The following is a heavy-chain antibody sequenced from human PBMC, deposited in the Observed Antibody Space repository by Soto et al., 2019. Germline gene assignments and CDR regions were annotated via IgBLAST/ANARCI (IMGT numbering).Heavy chain of an antibody. CDR1: GYTFTNYG. CDR2: ITAHNGKT. V-gene: IGHV1-18*01. J-gene: IGHJ4*02. D-gene: IGHD6-13*01. Sequence: QVQLVQSGAEVKKPGASVKVSCKASGYTFTNYGVTWVRQAPGQGLEWMGWITAHNGKTNYGQKFQGRVTMSTDTSTSTAYMQLRSLRSDDTAVYYCAREEIPRIAAAAYSSLDFLGQGTLVTVSS. CDR3: AREEIPRIAAAAYSSLDF.